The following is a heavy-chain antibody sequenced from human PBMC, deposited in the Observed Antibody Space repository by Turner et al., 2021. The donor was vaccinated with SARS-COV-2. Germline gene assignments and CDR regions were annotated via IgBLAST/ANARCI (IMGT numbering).Heavy chain of an antibody. Sequence: QVQLVQSGTEVKKPGASVKCSCKASGYTFTGYYMHWVRQAPGQGLEWMGGINPNSGGTNYAQNFQGRVTMTRDTSISTAYMDLSRLRSDDTAVYYCARGGLYYYDSSAYYGDAFDIWGQGTMVTVSS. CDR1: GYTFTGYY. CDR3: ARGGLYYYDSSAYYGDAFDI. V-gene: IGHV1-2*02. J-gene: IGHJ3*02. CDR2: INPNSGGT. D-gene: IGHD3-22*01.